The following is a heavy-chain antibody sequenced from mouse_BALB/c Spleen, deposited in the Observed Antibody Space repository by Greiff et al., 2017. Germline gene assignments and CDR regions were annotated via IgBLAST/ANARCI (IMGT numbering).Heavy chain of an antibody. D-gene: IGHD2-1*01. Sequence: VQLQESGPGLVAPSQSLSITCTVSGFSLTSYGVSWVRQPPGKGLEWLGVIWGDGSTNYHSALISRLSISKDNSKSQVFLKLNSLKTDDTATYYCATRVGSYGNWSMDYWGQGTSVTVSS. CDR1: GFSLTSYG. J-gene: IGHJ4*01. CDR3: ATRVGSYGNWSMDY. CDR2: IWGDGST. V-gene: IGHV2-3*01.